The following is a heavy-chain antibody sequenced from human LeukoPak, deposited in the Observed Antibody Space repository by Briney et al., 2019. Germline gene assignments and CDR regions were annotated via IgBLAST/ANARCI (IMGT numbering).Heavy chain of an antibody. CDR2: ISWNSGSI. J-gene: IGHJ4*02. CDR1: GFTFDDYA. D-gene: IGHD2-15*01. V-gene: IGHV3-9*01. Sequence: GGSLRLSCAASGFTFDDYAMHWVRQAPGKGLEWVSGISWNSGSIGYADSVKGRFTISRDNAKNSLYLQMNSLRAEDTAVYYCARVWRYCSGGSCYNFDYWGQGTLVTVSS. CDR3: ARVWRYCSGGSCYNFDY.